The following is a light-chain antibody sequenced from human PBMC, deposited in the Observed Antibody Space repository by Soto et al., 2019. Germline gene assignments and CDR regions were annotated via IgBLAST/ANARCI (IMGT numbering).Light chain of an antibody. CDR3: SSFTSSSTWV. CDR2: EVN. CDR1: SSDVGGYKY. J-gene: IGLJ3*02. Sequence: QSALTQPASVSGSPGQTITISCTGTSSDVGGYKYVSWYQQHPGKAPKLMIYEVNNRPSGVSNRFSGSKSGNTASLTISGLQAEDAADYYCSSFTSSSTWVFGGGTKVTVL. V-gene: IGLV2-14*01.